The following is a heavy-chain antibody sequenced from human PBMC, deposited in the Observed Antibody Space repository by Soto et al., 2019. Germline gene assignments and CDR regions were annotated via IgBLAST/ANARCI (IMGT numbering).Heavy chain of an antibody. Sequence: SETLSLTCTVSGGSISSGGYYWRWIRQHPGKGLEWIGHISYSGTTYYNPSLKSRVSISADTSKNQFSLKLSSVTAADTAVYYCARDEEYCTNGVCYSYGMDVWGQGTTVTVSS. CDR2: ISYSGTT. V-gene: IGHV4-31*03. CDR3: ARDEEYCTNGVCYSYGMDV. D-gene: IGHD2-8*01. J-gene: IGHJ6*02. CDR1: GGSISSGGYY.